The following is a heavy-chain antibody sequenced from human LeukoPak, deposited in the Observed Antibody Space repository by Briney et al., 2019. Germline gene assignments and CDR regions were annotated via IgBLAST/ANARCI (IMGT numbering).Heavy chain of an antibody. CDR2: IIPIFGTA. Sequence: SVKVSCKASGGTFSSYAISWVRQAPGQGLEWMGRIIPIFGTANYAQKFQGRVTVTTDESTSTAYMELSSLRSEDTAVYYCARDAGHRVVQLWLPYFDYWGQGTLVTVSS. D-gene: IGHD5-18*01. J-gene: IGHJ4*02. V-gene: IGHV1-69*05. CDR1: GGTFSSYA. CDR3: ARDAGHRVVQLWLPYFDY.